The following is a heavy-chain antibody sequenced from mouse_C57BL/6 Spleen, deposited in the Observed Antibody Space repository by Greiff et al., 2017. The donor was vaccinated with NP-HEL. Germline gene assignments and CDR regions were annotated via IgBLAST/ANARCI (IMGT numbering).Heavy chain of an antibody. J-gene: IGHJ1*03. Sequence: QVTLKVSGPGILQPSQTLSLTCSFSGFSLSTFGMGVGWIRQPSGKGLEWLAHIWWDDDKYYNPALKSRLTISKDTSKNQVFLKIANVDTADTATYYCARMHYYGSSYGWYFDVWGTGTTVTVSS. V-gene: IGHV8-8*01. D-gene: IGHD1-1*01. CDR1: GFSLSTFGMG. CDR2: IWWDDDK. CDR3: ARMHYYGSSYGWYFDV.